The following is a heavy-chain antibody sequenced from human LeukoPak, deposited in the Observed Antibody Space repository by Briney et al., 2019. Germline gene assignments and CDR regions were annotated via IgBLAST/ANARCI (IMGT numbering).Heavy chain of an antibody. Sequence: PGGSLRLSCAASGFTFSSYAMSWVRQAPGKGLEWVSAISGSGGSTYYADSVKGRFTISRDNSKNTLYLQMNSLRAEDTAVYYCAKGSFGLHLGIAAAGTPDYWGQGTLVTVSS. CDR2: ISGSGGST. D-gene: IGHD6-13*01. J-gene: IGHJ4*02. V-gene: IGHV3-23*01. CDR1: GFTFSSYA. CDR3: AKGSFGLHLGIAAAGTPDY.